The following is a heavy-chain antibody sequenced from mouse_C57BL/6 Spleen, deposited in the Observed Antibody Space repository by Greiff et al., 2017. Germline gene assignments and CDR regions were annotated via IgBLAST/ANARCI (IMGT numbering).Heavy chain of an antibody. V-gene: IGHV1-55*01. Sequence: QVQLQQPGAELVKPGASVKMSCKASGYTFTSYWITWVKQRPGQGLEWIGDIYPGSGSTNYNEKFKSKATLTVDTSSSTAYMQLSSLTSEDSAVYYCARSHYGNYHAMDDWGQGTSVTVSS. J-gene: IGHJ4*01. CDR2: IYPGSGST. CDR3: ARSHYGNYHAMDD. CDR1: GYTFTSYW. D-gene: IGHD2-1*01.